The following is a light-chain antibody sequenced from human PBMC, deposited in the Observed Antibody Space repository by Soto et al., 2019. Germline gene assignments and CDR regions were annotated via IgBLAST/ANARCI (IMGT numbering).Light chain of an antibody. J-gene: IGLJ1*01. CDR3: QVWDGSSDHYV. CDR1: NIGSDS. CDR2: DDS. Sequence: SYELTQPPSVSVAPGQTARITCGGDNIGSDSVHWYQRKPGQAPLLVVYDDSDRPSGIPERFSGFSYGNTATLTISRVEAGDEADYYCQVWDGSSDHYVFGTGTKVTVL. V-gene: IGLV3-21*02.